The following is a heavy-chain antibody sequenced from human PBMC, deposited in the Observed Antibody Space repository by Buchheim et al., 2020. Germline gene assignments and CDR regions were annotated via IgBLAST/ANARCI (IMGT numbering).Heavy chain of an antibody. CDR2: IKSDGSTT. CDR1: GFTFTSYW. Sequence: EVQLMESGGGLVQPGGSLRLSCVASGFTFTSYWMNWVRQAPGKGLMWVARIKSDGSTTTYADSVKGRITISRDNAKKTLYLQMNSLRAEDTAVYYCVRSLDSGSSLDYWGQGTL. J-gene: IGHJ4*02. D-gene: IGHD1-26*01. CDR3: VRSLDSGSSLDY. V-gene: IGHV3-74*03.